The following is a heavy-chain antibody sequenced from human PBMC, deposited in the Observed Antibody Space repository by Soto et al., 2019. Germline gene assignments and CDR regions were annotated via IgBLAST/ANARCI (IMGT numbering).Heavy chain of an antibody. CDR3: AREGYSSSLTETYYYYYGMDV. D-gene: IGHD6-13*01. Sequence: GASVKVSCKASSYTFTSYGISWVRQAPGQGLEWMGWISAYNGNTNYAQKLQGRVTMTTDTSTSTAYMELRSLRSDDTAVYYCAREGYSSSLTETYYYYYGMDVWGQGTTVTVSS. CDR2: ISAYNGNT. V-gene: IGHV1-18*04. J-gene: IGHJ6*02. CDR1: SYTFTSYG.